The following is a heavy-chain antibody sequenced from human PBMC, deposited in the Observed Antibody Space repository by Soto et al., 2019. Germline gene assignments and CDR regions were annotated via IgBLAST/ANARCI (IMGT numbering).Heavy chain of an antibody. CDR2: IYYSGST. V-gene: IGHV4-31*03. Sequence: PSETLSLTCTVSGGSISRGGYYWSWIRQHPGKGLEWIGYIYYSGSTYYNPSLKSRVTISVDTSKNQFSLKLSSVTAADTVVYYCGRSFGVAEAGPFDYWGQGTLVTVSS. J-gene: IGHJ4*02. CDR1: GGSISRGGYY. D-gene: IGHD6-13*01. CDR3: GRSFGVAEAGPFDY.